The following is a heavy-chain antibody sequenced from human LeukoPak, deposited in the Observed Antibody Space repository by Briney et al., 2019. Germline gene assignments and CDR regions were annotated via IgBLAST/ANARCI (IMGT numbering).Heavy chain of an antibody. Sequence: GGSLRLSCAASGFTFSGSAMHWVRQASGEGLEWVGRIRSKANHYATAYAASVKGRFTISRDDSKNTAYLQMNSLKTEDTAVYYCTRHVPNSGYANFDYWGQGTLVTVSS. V-gene: IGHV3-73*01. CDR2: IRSKANHYAT. CDR1: GFTFSGSA. D-gene: IGHD5-12*01. J-gene: IGHJ4*02. CDR3: TRHVPNSGYANFDY.